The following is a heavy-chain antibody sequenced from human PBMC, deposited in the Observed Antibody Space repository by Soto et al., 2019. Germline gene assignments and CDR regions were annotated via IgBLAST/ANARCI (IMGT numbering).Heavy chain of an antibody. Sequence: QVPLVQSGAEVKKPGASVKVSCKASGYTFTSYGISWVRQAPGQGLEWMGWISAYNGNTNYAQKLQGRVTMTTDTSTSTAYMELRSLRSDDTAVYYCARLPGGGNLPYYYGMDVWGQGTTVTVSS. CDR3: ARLPGGGNLPYYYGMDV. D-gene: IGHD2-15*01. J-gene: IGHJ6*02. CDR1: GYTFTSYG. V-gene: IGHV1-18*01. CDR2: ISAYNGNT.